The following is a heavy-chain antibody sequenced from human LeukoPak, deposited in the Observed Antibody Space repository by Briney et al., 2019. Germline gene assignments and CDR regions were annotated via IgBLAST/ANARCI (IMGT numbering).Heavy chain of an antibody. CDR3: ARFGTSSSRFFDQ. CDR1: GGSIRRSSYY. Sequence: PSETLSLTCTVSGGSIRRSSYYWGWTRQPPGKGLEWIGSIYYTGSTYYNPALKSRITMSIDTSKNQFSLKLNSVTAADTAVYYCARFGTSSSRFFDQWGQGTLVTVSS. D-gene: IGHD6-6*01. V-gene: IGHV4-39*07. J-gene: IGHJ4*02. CDR2: IYYTGST.